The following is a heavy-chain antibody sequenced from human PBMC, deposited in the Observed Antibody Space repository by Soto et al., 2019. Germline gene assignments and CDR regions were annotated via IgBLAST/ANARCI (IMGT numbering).Heavy chain of an antibody. D-gene: IGHD3-10*01. Sequence: GASVKVSCKASGYIFTDYYMHWVRQAPGQRLEWMGGINADNGNTKYSQKFQGRVIITRDTSASTAYMELSSLRSEDTAVYYCARGSGLTYFDYWGQGTLVTVSS. V-gene: IGHV1-3*01. J-gene: IGHJ4*02. CDR2: INADNGNT. CDR3: ARGSGLTYFDY. CDR1: GYIFTDYY.